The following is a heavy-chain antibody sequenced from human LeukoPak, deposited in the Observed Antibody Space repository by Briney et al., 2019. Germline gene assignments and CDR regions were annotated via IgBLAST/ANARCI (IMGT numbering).Heavy chain of an antibody. D-gene: IGHD3-3*01. Sequence: ASVKVSCKVSGYTLTQLSVHLVRQAPGKGLEWMGGFDVEDGEIIYAQKFQGRVTMTEDTSTDTAYMELSSLRSEDTAVYYCATNRQIMILGVVIMPASDIWGQGTMVTVSS. CDR1: GYTLTQLS. V-gene: IGHV1-24*01. J-gene: IGHJ3*02. CDR3: ATNRQIMILGVVIMPASDI. CDR2: FDVEDGEI.